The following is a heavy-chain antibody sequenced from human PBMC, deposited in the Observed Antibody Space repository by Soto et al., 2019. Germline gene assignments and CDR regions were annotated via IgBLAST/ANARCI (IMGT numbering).Heavy chain of an antibody. Sequence: GASVKVSCKASGYTFTSYAMHWVCQAPGQRLEWMGWMNPNSGNTGYAQKFQGRVTMTRNTSISTAYMELSSLRSEDTAVYYCARGPAIDIVVVVAATTYIGVPFDYWGQGTLVTVSS. CDR1: GYTFTSYA. CDR2: MNPNSGNT. D-gene: IGHD2-15*01. CDR3: ARGPAIDIVVVVAATTYIGVPFDY. V-gene: IGHV1-8*02. J-gene: IGHJ4*02.